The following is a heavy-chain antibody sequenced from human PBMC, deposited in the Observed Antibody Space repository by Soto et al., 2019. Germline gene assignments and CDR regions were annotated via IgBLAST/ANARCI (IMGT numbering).Heavy chain of an antibody. V-gene: IGHV4-39*01. CDR2: IYYSGST. D-gene: IGHD1-1*01. J-gene: IGHJ6*02. Sequence: SETLSLTCTVSGGSISSSSYYWGWIRQPPGKGLEWIGSIYYSGSTYYNPSLKSRVTISVDTSKNQFSLKLSSVTAADTAVYYCARTGTAEDYYGMDVWGQGTTVTVSS. CDR3: ARTGTAEDYYGMDV. CDR1: GGSISSSSYY.